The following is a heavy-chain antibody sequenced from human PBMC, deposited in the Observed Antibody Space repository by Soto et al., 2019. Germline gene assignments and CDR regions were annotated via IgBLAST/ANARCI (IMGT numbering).Heavy chain of an antibody. V-gene: IGHV5-51*01. CDR3: AISADYYGSGSHYYYYGMDV. J-gene: IGHJ6*02. Sequence: PGESLKISCKGSGYSFTSYWIGWVRQMPGKGLEWMGIIYPGDSDTRYSPSFQGQVTISADKSISTAYLQWSSLKASDTAMYYCAISADYYGSGSHYYYYGMDVWGQGTTVTVPS. D-gene: IGHD3-10*01. CDR2: IYPGDSDT. CDR1: GYSFTSYW.